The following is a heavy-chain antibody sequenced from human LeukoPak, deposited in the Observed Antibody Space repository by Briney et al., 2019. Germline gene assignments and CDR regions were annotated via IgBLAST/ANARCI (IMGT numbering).Heavy chain of an antibody. CDR1: GYTFTNFW. J-gene: IGHJ6*02. Sequence: GESLKISRKGSGYTFTNFWIGWVRQIPGKGLGWMGIIYPGDSDTRYSPSFQGHVTISADNSINTAYLQWSSLMASDTAMYYCASRGIYGMDVWGQGTTVTVSS. V-gene: IGHV5-51*06. CDR2: IYPGDSDT. CDR3: ASRGIYGMDV. D-gene: IGHD1-14*01.